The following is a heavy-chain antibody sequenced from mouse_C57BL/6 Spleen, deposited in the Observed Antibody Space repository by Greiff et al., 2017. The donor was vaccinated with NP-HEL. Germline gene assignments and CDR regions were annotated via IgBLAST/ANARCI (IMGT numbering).Heavy chain of an antibody. D-gene: IGHD2-5*01. CDR3: ARSYYSNYYFDY. J-gene: IGHJ2*01. CDR1: GYAFSSSW. V-gene: IGHV1-82*01. CDR2: IYPGDGDT. Sequence: VQLQPSGPELVKPGASVKISCKASGYAFSSSWMNWVKQRPGQGLEWIGRIYPGDGDTNYNGKFKGKATLTADKSSSTAYMQLSSLTSEDSAVYFCARSYYSNYYFDYWGQGTTLTVSS.